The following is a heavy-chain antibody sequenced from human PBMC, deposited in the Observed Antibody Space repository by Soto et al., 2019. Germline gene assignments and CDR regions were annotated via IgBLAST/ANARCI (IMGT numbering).Heavy chain of an antibody. D-gene: IGHD1-1*01. CDR1: GGSISSGGYY. CDR3: ARWKRAYNWFDP. Sequence: QVQLQESGPGLVKPSQTLSLTCTVSGGSISSGGYYWSWIRQHPGKGLEWIGYIYYSGSTYYNPSLTSRVTISVDTSKNQCSLKLSSVTAADTAVYYCARWKRAYNWFDPWGQGTLVTVSS. V-gene: IGHV4-31*03. J-gene: IGHJ5*02. CDR2: IYYSGST.